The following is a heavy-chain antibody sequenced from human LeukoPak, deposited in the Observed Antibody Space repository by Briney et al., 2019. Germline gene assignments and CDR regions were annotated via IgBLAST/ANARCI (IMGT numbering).Heavy chain of an antibody. V-gene: IGHV4-39*01. J-gene: IGHJ6*02. Sequence: SDTLSLTCTVSGGSISSSYYYWGWIRQPPGKGLEWIGSIYYSGSTYYNPSLKSRVTISVDTSKNQFSLKLRSVTAADTAVYYCANWGGVAGRPGYYGMDVWGQGTTVTVSS. CDR2: IYYSGST. CDR1: GGSISSSYYY. D-gene: IGHD6-19*01. CDR3: ANWGGVAGRPGYYGMDV.